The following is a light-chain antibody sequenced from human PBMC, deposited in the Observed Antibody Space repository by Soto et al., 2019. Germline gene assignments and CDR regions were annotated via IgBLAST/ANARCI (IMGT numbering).Light chain of an antibody. V-gene: IGLV2-14*01. Sequence: QSVLTQPASVSGSPGQSITISCTGSSSDIGAYNYVSWYQQHPGRAPKLIIYDVIKRPSGVSYHFSGSKSGSTASLTISGLQAEQGADYYCSSHTTSNPRIFGGGTKLTAL. CDR1: SSDIGAYNY. CDR2: DVI. CDR3: SSHTTSNPRI. J-gene: IGLJ2*01.